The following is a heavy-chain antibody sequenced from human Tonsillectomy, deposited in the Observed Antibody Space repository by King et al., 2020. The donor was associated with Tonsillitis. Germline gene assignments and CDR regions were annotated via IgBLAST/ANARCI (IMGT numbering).Heavy chain of an antibody. V-gene: IGHV3-30*18. D-gene: IGHD4-17*01. Sequence: VQLVESGGGVVQPGRSLRLSCAASGFTFSNYGMHWVRQAPGKGLEWVAVISYDGSNKYYADFVKGRFTISRDNSKNTLYLQMNSLRTEDTAVYSCANEGAETTLGGYFDYWGQGTLLTVSS. CDR1: GFTFSNYG. CDR3: ANEGAETTLGGYFDY. J-gene: IGHJ4*02. CDR2: ISYDGSNK.